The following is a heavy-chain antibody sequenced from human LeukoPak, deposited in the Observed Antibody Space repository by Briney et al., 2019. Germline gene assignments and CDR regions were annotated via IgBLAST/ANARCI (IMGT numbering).Heavy chain of an antibody. D-gene: IGHD6-13*01. V-gene: IGHV3-7*01. J-gene: IGHJ4*02. CDR3: AKAGSSWYEY. CDR1: GFTFSSYW. Sequence: GGSLRLSCAASGFTFSSYWMSWVRQAPGKGLEWVANIKQDGSEKYYVDSLKGRFTISRDNAKNSLCLQMNSLRADDTAVYYCAKAGSSWYEYWGQGTLVTVSS. CDR2: IKQDGSEK.